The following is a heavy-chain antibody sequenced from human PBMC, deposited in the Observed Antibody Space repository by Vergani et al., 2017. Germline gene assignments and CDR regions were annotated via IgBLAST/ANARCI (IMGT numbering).Heavy chain of an antibody. CDR3: AKPVGTSAIMDGYTM. Sequence: QLHLQESGPGLVKPSETLSLTCTVSGVSISSNFYYWGWIRQSPGKGLEWIGSISSSGSSYSNPSLQSRVTMSVDTSTNQVSLRLSSVTAADTALYYCAKPVGTSAIMDGYTMWGQGTMVTVSS. J-gene: IGHJ3*02. D-gene: IGHD5/OR15-5a*01. V-gene: IGHV4-39*01. CDR1: GVSISSNFYY. CDR2: ISSSGSS.